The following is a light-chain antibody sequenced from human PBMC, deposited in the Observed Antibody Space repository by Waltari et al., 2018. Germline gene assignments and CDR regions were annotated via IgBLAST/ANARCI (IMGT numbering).Light chain of an antibody. CDR3: QQRSNWPIS. Sequence: EIVLTQSPATLSLSPGERATLSCRASQSVSDYLAWYQQKPGQAPRLLISAASNRATGFPARFSGSGSGTDFTLTISSLEPEDFAFYYCQQRSNWPISFGQGTRLEIK. CDR2: AAS. CDR1: QSVSDY. J-gene: IGKJ5*01. V-gene: IGKV3-11*01.